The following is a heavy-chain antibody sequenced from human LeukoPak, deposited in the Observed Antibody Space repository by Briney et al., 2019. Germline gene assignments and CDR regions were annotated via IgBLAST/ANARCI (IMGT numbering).Heavy chain of an antibody. V-gene: IGHV1-18*01. CDR3: ARDPLDYGDNYFDY. Sequence: ASVKVSCKASSYIFTNYGISWVRQAPGQGLEWMGWISVYNGNTNYAQKLQGRVTMTTDTSTSTAYMELRSLRSDDTAVYYCARDPLDYGDNYFDYWGQGTLVTVTS. CDR2: ISVYNGNT. D-gene: IGHD4-17*01. CDR1: SYIFTNYG. J-gene: IGHJ4*02.